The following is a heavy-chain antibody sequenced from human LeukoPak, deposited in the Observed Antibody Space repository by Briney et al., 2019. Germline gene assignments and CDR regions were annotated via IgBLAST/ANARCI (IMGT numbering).Heavy chain of an antibody. CDR3: ARIAGGSYSV. J-gene: IGHJ4*02. CDR2: ISGSGGST. CDR1: GFTFSSYA. V-gene: IGHV3-23*01. Sequence: GGSLRLSCAASGFTFSSYAMSWVRQAPGKGLEWVSAISGSGGSTYYADSVKGRFTISRGNAKNTVYLQMNSLRAEDTAVYYCARIAGGSYSVWGQGTLVTVSS. D-gene: IGHD1-26*01.